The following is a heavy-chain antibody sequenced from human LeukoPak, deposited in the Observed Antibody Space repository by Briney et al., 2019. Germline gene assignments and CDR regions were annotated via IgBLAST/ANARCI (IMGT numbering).Heavy chain of an antibody. CDR2: ISSSGSTI. D-gene: IGHD3-10*01. CDR1: GFTFSDYY. V-gene: IGHV3-11*04. Sequence: PGGSLRLSCAASGFTFSDYYMSWIRQAPGKGLEWVSYISSSGSTIYYADSVKGRFTISRDNAKNSLYLQMNSLRAEDTAVYYCAATYGSGTTTGYLADYWGQGTLVTVSS. CDR3: AATYGSGTTTGYLADY. J-gene: IGHJ4*02.